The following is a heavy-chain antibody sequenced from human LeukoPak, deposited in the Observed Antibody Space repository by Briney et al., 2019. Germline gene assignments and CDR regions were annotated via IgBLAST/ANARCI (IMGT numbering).Heavy chain of an antibody. V-gene: IGHV3-30*18. CDR1: GFTFSSSG. D-gene: IGHD1-26*01. Sequence: GGSLRLSCAASGFTFSSSGMHWVRQAPGKGLEWVSVISYDGNSKYYADSVKGRFTISRDNSKNTLYLQMSSLRAEDTAVYYCAKEVLVGATTPGYFDDWGQGTLVTVSS. CDR2: ISYDGNSK. J-gene: IGHJ4*02. CDR3: AKEVLVGATTPGYFDD.